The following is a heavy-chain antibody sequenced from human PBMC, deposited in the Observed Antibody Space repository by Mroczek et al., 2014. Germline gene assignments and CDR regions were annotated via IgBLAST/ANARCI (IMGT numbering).Heavy chain of an antibody. CDR2: INHSGST. CDR3: ARVLGVPHSTFEAAAGEQ. Sequence: QVQLQQWGAGLLKPSETLSLTCAVYGGSFSGYYWSWIRQPPGKGLEWIGEINHSGSTNYNPSLKSRVTISVDTSKNQFSLKLSSVTAADTAVYYCARVLGVPHSTFEAAAGEQWGQGTLVTVSS. V-gene: IGHV4-34*01. D-gene: IGHD6-13*01. CDR1: GGSFSGYY. J-gene: IGHJ4*02.